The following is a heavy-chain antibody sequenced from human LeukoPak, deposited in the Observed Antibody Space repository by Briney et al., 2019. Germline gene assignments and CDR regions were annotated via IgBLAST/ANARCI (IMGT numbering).Heavy chain of an antibody. Sequence: ASVKVSCKASGYTFTSYGISWVRQAPGQGLEWMGWISTYNGNTDYAQKLQGRVTITADESTSTAYMELSSLRSEDTAVYYCARWVVGATWSWLDYWGQGTLVTVSS. CDR2: ISTYNGNT. D-gene: IGHD1-26*01. CDR1: GYTFTSYG. J-gene: IGHJ4*02. V-gene: IGHV1-18*01. CDR3: ARWVVGATWSWLDY.